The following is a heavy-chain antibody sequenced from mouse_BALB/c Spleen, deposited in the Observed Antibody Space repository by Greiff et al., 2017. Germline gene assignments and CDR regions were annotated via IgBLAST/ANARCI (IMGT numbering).Heavy chain of an antibody. V-gene: IGHV1-9*01. J-gene: IGHJ4*01. CDR3: ARGFTTAPLYAMDY. CDR2: ILPGSGST. D-gene: IGHD1-2*01. CDR1: GYTFSSYW. Sequence: QVQLKQSGAELMKPGASVKISCKATGYTFSSYWIEWVKQRPGHGLEWIGEILPGSGSTNYNEKFKGKATFTADTSSNTAYMQLSSLTSEDSAVYYCARGFTTAPLYAMDYWGQGTSVTVSS.